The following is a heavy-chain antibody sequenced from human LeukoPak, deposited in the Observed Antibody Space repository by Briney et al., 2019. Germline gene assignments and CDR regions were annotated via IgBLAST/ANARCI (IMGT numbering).Heavy chain of an antibody. J-gene: IGHJ5*02. CDR1: GGSISSYY. CDR2: IYTSGST. D-gene: IGHD6-13*01. V-gene: IGHV4-4*07. CDR3: ARDRPGPRIAAAGRLYWFDP. Sequence: SSETLSLTCTVSGGSISSYYWSWIRQPAGKGLEWIGRIYTSGSTNYNPSLKSRVTMSVDTSKNQFSLKLSSVTAADTAVYYCARDRPGPRIAAAGRLYWFDPWGQGTLVTVSS.